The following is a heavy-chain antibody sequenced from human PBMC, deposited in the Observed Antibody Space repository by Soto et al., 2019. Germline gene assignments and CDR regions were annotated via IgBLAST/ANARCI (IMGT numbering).Heavy chain of an antibody. Sequence: PGGSLRLSCAASGFTFSSYAMHWVRQAPGKGLEWVAVISYDGSNKYYADSVKGRFTISRDNSKNTLYLQMNSLRAEDTAVYYCARDQTPYYYDSSGYQGTAIWGQGTLVTVSS. CDR3: ARDQTPYYYDSSGYQGTAI. CDR1: GFTFSSYA. V-gene: IGHV3-30-3*01. CDR2: ISYDGSNK. J-gene: IGHJ4*02. D-gene: IGHD3-22*01.